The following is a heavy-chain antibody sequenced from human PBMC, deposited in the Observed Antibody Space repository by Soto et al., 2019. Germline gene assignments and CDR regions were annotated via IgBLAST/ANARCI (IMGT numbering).Heavy chain of an antibody. Sequence: QVQLVQSGAEVKKPGASVKVSCKASGYTFTGYYMHWVRQAPGQGLEWMGWINPNSGGTNYAQKFQGRVTMTRDTSISTAYIELSRLRSDDTAVYYCATYCTNGVCPGAEYFQHWGQGTLVTVSS. CDR3: ATYCTNGVCPGAEYFQH. V-gene: IGHV1-2*02. CDR1: GYTFTGYY. D-gene: IGHD2-8*01. CDR2: INPNSGGT. J-gene: IGHJ1*01.